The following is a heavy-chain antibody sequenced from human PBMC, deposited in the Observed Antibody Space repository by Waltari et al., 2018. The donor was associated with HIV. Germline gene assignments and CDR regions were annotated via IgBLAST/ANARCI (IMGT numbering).Heavy chain of an antibody. V-gene: IGHV3-23*01. J-gene: IGHJ3*02. Sequence: EVQLLESGGGLVQAGGSLRLSCAASGFTFSNYPMTLVRQAPGKGLEYVSAIFGGGGVSYYADSVKGRFTVSRDNSKNTLYLQMNSLRAEDTAIYYCAKENGGNWDAFDIWGQGTMVTVSS. CDR1: GFTFSNYP. CDR2: IFGGGGVS. D-gene: IGHD2-15*01. CDR3: AKENGGNWDAFDI.